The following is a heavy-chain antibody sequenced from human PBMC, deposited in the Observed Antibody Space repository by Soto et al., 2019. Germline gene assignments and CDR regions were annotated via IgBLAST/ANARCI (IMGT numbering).Heavy chain of an antibody. D-gene: IGHD6-19*01. V-gene: IGHV4-59*01. J-gene: IGHJ4*02. CDR1: GGSFSGYY. CDR3: ARSVAVPGAHIDY. Sequence: SETLSLTCAVYGGSFSGYYWSWIRQSPGKGLEWLGYVYYTGSTNYSPSLRSRVSISVDTSKNEFSLRLSSVTAADTAVYFCARSVAVPGAHIDYWGQGTQVTVSS. CDR2: VYYTGST.